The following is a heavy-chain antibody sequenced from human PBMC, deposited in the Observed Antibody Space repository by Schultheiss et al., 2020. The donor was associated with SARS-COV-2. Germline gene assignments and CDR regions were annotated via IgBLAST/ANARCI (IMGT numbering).Heavy chain of an antibody. J-gene: IGHJ4*02. CDR1: GFTFDDYA. D-gene: IGHD6-13*01. CDR2: ISWNSGSI. Sequence: SLKISCAASGFTFDDYAMHWVRQAPGKGLEWVSGISWNSGSIGYADSVKGRFTISRDNAKNTLYLQMNSLRAEDTAVYYCAKKPSSSRYEGADYWGQGTLVTVSS. CDR3: AKKPSSSRYEGADY. V-gene: IGHV3-9*01.